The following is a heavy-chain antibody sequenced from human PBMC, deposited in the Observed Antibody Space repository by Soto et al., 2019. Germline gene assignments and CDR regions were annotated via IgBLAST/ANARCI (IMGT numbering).Heavy chain of an antibody. CDR1: GYSFTSYW. D-gene: IGHD2-2*01. V-gene: IGHV5-51*01. J-gene: IGHJ6*02. CDR3: ARESSTSRRSYYYGMDV. Sequence: GESLKISCKGSGYSFTSYWIGWVRQMPGKGLEWMGIIYPGDSDTRYSPSFQGQVTISADKSISTAYLQWSSLKASDTAMYYCARESSTSRRSYYYGMDVWGQGTTVTASS. CDR2: IYPGDSDT.